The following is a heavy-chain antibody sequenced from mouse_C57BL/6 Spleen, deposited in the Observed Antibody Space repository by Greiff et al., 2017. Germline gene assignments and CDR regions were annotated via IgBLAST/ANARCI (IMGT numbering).Heavy chain of an antibody. V-gene: IGHV1-52*01. J-gene: IGHJ3*01. CDR3: ARSNCDYDGGFAY. CDR2: IDPSDSET. CDR1: GYTFTSYW. Sequence: QVQLQQPGAELVRPGSSVKLSCKASGYTFTSYWMHWVKQRPIQGLEWIGNIDPSDSETHYNQKFKDKATLTVDKSSSTAYMQLSSLTSEDSAVYYCARSNCDYDGGFAYWGQGTLVTVSA. D-gene: IGHD2-4*01.